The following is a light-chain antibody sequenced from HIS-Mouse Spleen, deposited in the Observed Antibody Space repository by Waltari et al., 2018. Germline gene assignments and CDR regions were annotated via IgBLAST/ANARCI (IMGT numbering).Light chain of an antibody. CDR2: DVS. V-gene: IGLV2-14*03. Sequence: QSALTQPASVSGSPGQSITISCTGTSSDVGGYNYVSGYQQHPGKAPQRMIYDVSNRPSGVSNRFSGSKSGNTASLTISGLQAEDEADYYCSSYTSSSTEVFGGGTKLTVL. CDR3: SSYTSSSTEV. J-gene: IGLJ2*01. CDR1: SSDVGGYNY.